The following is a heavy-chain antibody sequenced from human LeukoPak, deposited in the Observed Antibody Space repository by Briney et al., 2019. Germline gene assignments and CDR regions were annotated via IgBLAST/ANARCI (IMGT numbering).Heavy chain of an antibody. CDR1: GYSFTSYD. CDR3: SREGEGEDGTGHHNWYFDL. D-gene: IGHD2-8*02. V-gene: IGHV1-18*01. J-gene: IGHJ2*01. CDR2: ISPYNANT. Sequence: ASVKVSCKASGYSFTSYDINWVRQATGQGLEWMGWISPYNANTKYAQKFQGRVTMTTDTSTSTAYMELRSLRSDDTAMYYCSREGEGEDGTGHHNWYFDLWGRGTLVTVSS.